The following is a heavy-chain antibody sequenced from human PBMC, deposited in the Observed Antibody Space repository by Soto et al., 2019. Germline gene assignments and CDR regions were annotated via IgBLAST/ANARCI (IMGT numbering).Heavy chain of an antibody. V-gene: IGHV4-59*08. D-gene: IGHD6-13*01. J-gene: IGHJ5*02. CDR3: ARASSSFRTFDP. CDR2: IYYSGST. CDR1: GGSINSYF. Sequence: SETLSLTCTVSGGSINSYFWTWIRQPPGKGLEWIASIYYSGSTDYNPSLKSRVTLSVDTSKNQFSLKLSSVTAADTAVYYCARASSSFRTFDPWGQGTLVTVSS.